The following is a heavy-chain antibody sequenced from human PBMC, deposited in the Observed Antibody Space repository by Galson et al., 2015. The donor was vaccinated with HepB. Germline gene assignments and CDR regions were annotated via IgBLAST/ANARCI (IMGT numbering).Heavy chain of an antibody. D-gene: IGHD3-10*01. CDR1: GFTFSSYG. CDR2: IWYDGSVK. Sequence: SLRLSCAASGFTFSSYGMPWFPQAPAKGLEWVEGIWYDGSVKYYADSVKGRFTISRDNSNNTVYLQLNNLRDDDTAVYYCARDRSWFWLDPWGRGTLVTVSS. V-gene: IGHV3-33*01. J-gene: IGHJ5*02. CDR3: ARDRSWFWLDP.